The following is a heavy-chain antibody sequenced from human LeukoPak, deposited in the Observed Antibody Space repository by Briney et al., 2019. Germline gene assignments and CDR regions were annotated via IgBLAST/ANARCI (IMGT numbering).Heavy chain of an antibody. V-gene: IGHV3-30*02. CDR3: SKDLTSDFGGDFDT. CDR1: GFTFSNYG. Sequence: GGSLRLSCVASGFTFSNYGMHWVRQAPGKGLEWVALIRFDGTDTYYADSVKGRFTISRDNSKSTLYLQMNSLRAEDTAVYYCSKDLTSDFGGDFDTWGQGTLVTVSS. J-gene: IGHJ5*02. D-gene: IGHD3-10*01. CDR2: IRFDGTDT.